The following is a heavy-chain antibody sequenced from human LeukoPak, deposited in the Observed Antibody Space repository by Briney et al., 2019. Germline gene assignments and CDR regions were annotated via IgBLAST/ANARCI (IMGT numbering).Heavy chain of an antibody. D-gene: IGHD3-3*01. CDR1: GGSFSGYY. J-gene: IGHJ4*02. CDR2: INHSGST. Sequence: SETLSLTCAVYGGSFSGYYWSWIRQPPGKGLEWIGEINHSGSTNYNPSLKSRVTISVDTSKNQFSLKLSSVTAADTAVYYCARDYEFRSGYYTFDYWGQGTLVTVSS. V-gene: IGHV4-34*01. CDR3: ARDYEFRSGYYTFDY.